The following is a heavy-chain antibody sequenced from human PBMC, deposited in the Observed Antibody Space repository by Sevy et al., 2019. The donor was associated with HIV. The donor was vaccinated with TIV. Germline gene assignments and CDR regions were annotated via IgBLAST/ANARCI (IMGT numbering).Heavy chain of an antibody. Sequence: GESLKISCAASGFTFQTFWMQWVRQAPGKGLEWVANIRQDGNEIYYADSVKGRFTISRDNAMQSLYLEMNNLRVEDSGIYYCARRYFDVWGQGTLVTVSS. CDR1: GFTFQTFW. V-gene: IGHV3-7*01. CDR3: ARRYFDV. CDR2: IRQDGNEI. J-gene: IGHJ4*02.